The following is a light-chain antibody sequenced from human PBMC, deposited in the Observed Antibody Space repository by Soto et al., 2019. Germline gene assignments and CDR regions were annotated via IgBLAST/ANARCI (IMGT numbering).Light chain of an antibody. V-gene: IGKV1-33*01. Sequence: DIQMTQSPSSLSASVGDRVTITCQASQDISKYLNWYQQKPGKAPKLLIYDASNLETGVPSRFSGSGTGKRFTFTISSLQPEDIATYYCQQYDNLPITFGQGTRLEIK. CDR1: QDISKY. CDR2: DAS. J-gene: IGKJ5*01. CDR3: QQYDNLPIT.